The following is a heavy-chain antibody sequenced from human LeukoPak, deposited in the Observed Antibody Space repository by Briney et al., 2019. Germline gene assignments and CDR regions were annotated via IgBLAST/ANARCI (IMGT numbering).Heavy chain of an antibody. CDR3: ARAVGHIVVVPAASEDYYYYMDV. D-gene: IGHD2-2*01. CDR1: GFTLSSYA. J-gene: IGHJ6*03. CDR2: ISVSGNT. V-gene: IGHV3-23*01. Sequence: PGGSLRLSCAASGFTLSSYAMSWVRQAPGKGLEWVSAISVSGNTYHADSVKGRFTISRDNSKNTLYLQMNSLRADDTAVYYCARAVGHIVVVPAASEDYYYYMDVWGKGTTVTVSS.